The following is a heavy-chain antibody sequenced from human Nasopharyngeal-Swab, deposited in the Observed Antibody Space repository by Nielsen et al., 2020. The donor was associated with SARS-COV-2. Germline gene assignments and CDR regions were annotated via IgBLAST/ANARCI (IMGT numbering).Heavy chain of an antibody. CDR2: ISYDGSNK. J-gene: IGHJ4*02. D-gene: IGHD3-16*01. CDR3: ATPCNSYGYRGPFDY. V-gene: IGHV3-30*03. Sequence: GGSLRLSCAASGVTFSSYGMHWVRQAPGKGLEWVAVISYDGSNKYYADSVKGRFTISRDNSKNTLYLQMNSLRAEDTAVYYCATPCNSYGYRGPFDYWGQGTLVTVSS. CDR1: GVTFSSYG.